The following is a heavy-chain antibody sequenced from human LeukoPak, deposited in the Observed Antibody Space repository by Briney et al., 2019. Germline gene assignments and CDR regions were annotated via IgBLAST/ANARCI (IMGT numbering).Heavy chain of an antibody. Sequence: SVKVSCKASGGTFSSYAISWVRQAPGQGLEWMGRIIPIFGTANYAQKFQGRVTITTDESTSTAYMELSSLRSEITAVYYCARVTGYSSGWFWFDPWGQGTLVTVSS. CDR1: GGTFSSYA. D-gene: IGHD6-19*01. CDR3: ARVTGYSSGWFWFDP. V-gene: IGHV1-69*05. CDR2: IIPIFGTA. J-gene: IGHJ5*02.